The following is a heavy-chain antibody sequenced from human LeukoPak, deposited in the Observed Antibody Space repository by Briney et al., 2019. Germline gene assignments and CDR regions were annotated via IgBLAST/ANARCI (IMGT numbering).Heavy chain of an antibody. CDR1: GFTFDDYA. Sequence: GGSLRLSCAASGFTFDDYAMHWVRQAPGKGLEWFSLISGDGGSTYYADSVKGRFTISRDNSKNSLYLQMNSLRTEDTALYYCAKGPCTNGVCYAYYFDYWGQGTLVTVSS. J-gene: IGHJ4*02. D-gene: IGHD2-8*01. CDR2: ISGDGGST. CDR3: AKGPCTNGVCYAYYFDY. V-gene: IGHV3-43*02.